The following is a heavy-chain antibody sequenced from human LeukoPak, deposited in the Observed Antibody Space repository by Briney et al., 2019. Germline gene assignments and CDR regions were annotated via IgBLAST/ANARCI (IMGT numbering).Heavy chain of an antibody. Sequence: GRSLRLSRAASGFTFSSYAMSWVRQAPGKGLERVSGISVSGGSTYYADSVKGRFTISRDNSKNTLYLQMNSLRAEDTAVYYCAKELREFCDGTCHKPFDYWGQGTLVTVSS. CDR3: AKELREFCDGTCHKPFDY. V-gene: IGHV3-23*01. CDR1: GFTFSSYA. CDR2: ISVSGGST. D-gene: IGHD2/OR15-2a*01. J-gene: IGHJ4*02.